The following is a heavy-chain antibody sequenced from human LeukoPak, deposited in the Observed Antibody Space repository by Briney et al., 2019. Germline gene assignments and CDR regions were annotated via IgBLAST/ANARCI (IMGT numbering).Heavy chain of an antibody. CDR2: INQDVSEK. CDR3: ARYVSWLREFDY. Sequence: GGSLRLSCAASGFTVSSNYMSWVRQAPGKGLEWVANINQDVSEKYYVDSVKGRFTMSRDNAKNSLYLQMNSLRAEDTAVYYCARYVSWLREFDYWGQGTLVTVSS. J-gene: IGHJ4*02. D-gene: IGHD5-12*01. V-gene: IGHV3-7*05. CDR1: GFTVSSNY.